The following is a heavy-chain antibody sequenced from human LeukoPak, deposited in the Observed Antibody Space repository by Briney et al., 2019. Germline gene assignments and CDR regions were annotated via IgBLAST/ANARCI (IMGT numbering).Heavy chain of an antibody. CDR1: GYTFTSYY. V-gene: IGHV1-46*01. CDR3: ARGDSGYSSGWELEY. D-gene: IGHD6-19*01. J-gene: IGHJ4*02. Sequence: ASVKVSCKASGYTFTSYYMHWVRQAPGQGLEWTGIINPSGGSTSYAQKFQGRVTMTRDTSTSTVYMELSSLRSEDTAVYYCARGDSGYSSGWELEYWGQGTLVTVSS. CDR2: INPSGGST.